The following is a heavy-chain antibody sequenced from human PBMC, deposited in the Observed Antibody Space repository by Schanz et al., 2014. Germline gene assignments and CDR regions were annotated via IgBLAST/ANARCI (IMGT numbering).Heavy chain of an antibody. Sequence: QAQLMESGGGVVQPGTSLILSCSVSGFSLNTYGIHWFRQPAGKGLEWVAAMSYDGSIKSYGDSVKGRFTISRDNSKNTLYLQMTSLRAEDTAVYYCAKQIHYDILTVTRNWGQGTLVTVSS. CDR1: GFSLNTYG. D-gene: IGHD3-9*01. J-gene: IGHJ4*02. V-gene: IGHV3-33*06. CDR3: AKQIHYDILTVTRN. CDR2: MSYDGSIK.